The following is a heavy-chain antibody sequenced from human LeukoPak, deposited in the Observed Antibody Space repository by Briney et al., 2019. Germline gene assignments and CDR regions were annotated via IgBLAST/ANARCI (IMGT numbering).Heavy chain of an antibody. D-gene: IGHD2-2*01. J-gene: IGHJ4*02. CDR3: ARGVPAAMGVRPYYFDY. CDR2: IYTSGST. Sequence: NPSETLSLTCTVSGGSISSGSYYWSWIRQPAGKGLEWIGRIYTSGSTNHNPSLKSRVTISVDTSKNQFSLKLSSVTAADTAVYYCARGVPAAMGVRPYYFDYWGQGTLVTVSS. CDR1: GGSISSGSYY. V-gene: IGHV4-61*02.